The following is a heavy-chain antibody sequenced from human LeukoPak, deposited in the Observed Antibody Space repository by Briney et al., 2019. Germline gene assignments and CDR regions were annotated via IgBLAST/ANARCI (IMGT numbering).Heavy chain of an antibody. CDR2: IRPDGSHI. CDR3: LREVDWKYAFDY. J-gene: IGHJ4*02. V-gene: IGHV3-33*08. Sequence: GGSLRLSCAASGFIFSDHYMDWVRQAPGKGLEWVAVIRPDGSHISYVDPVKGRFTISRDNSNNMLYLQMNSLRAEDTALYYCLREVDWKYAFDYWGRGTLVTVSS. CDR1: GFIFSDHY. D-gene: IGHD1-7*01.